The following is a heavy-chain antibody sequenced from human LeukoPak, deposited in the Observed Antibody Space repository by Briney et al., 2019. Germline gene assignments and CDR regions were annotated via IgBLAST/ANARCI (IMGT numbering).Heavy chain of an antibody. CDR3: ARGRLGYCSGGSCYVDY. D-gene: IGHD2-15*01. J-gene: IGHJ4*02. CDR1: GGSISSSSYY. V-gene: IGHV4-39*07. Sequence: SETLSLTCTVSGGSISSSSYYWGWIRQPPGKGLEWIGSIYYSGSTYYNPSLKSRVTISVDTSKNQFSLKLSSVTAADTAVYYCARGRLGYCSGGSCYVDYWGQGTLVTVSS. CDR2: IYYSGST.